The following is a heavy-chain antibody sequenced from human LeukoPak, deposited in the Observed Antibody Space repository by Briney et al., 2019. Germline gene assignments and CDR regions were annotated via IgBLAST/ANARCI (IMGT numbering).Heavy chain of an antibody. CDR1: GFTFSSYS. V-gene: IGHV3-21*01. J-gene: IGHJ4*02. Sequence: PGGSLRLSCAASGFTFSSYSMNWVRQAPGKGLEWVSSISSSSSYIYYADSVKGRFTTSRDNAKNSLYLQMNSLRAEDTAVYYCAREGSSSWNARIDYWGQGTLATVSS. CDR2: ISSSSSYI. D-gene: IGHD6-13*01. CDR3: AREGSSSWNARIDY.